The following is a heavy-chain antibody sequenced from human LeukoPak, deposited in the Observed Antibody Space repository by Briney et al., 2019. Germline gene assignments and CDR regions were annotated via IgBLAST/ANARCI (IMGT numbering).Heavy chain of an antibody. V-gene: IGHV3-30*02. CDR1: GFTFSSYG. Sequence: GGSLRLSCGASGFTFSSYGMHWVRQAPGKGLEWVAFIRYDGSNEYYGDFVKGRFTISRDNSKNTLSLQMNSLGAQDTAVYYCAKGRDYYFDYWGQGTLVTVSS. D-gene: IGHD3-10*01. CDR3: AKGRDYYFDY. CDR2: IRYDGSNE. J-gene: IGHJ4*02.